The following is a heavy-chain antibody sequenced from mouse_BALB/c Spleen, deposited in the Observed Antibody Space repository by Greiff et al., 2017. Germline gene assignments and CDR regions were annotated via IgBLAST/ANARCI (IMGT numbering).Heavy chain of an antibody. J-gene: IGHJ3*01. D-gene: IGHD1-2*01. Sequence: EVMLVESGPGLVKPSQSLSLTCTVTGYSITSDYAWNWIRQFPGTKLEWMGYISYSGSTSYNPSLKSRISITRDTSKNQFCLQLNSVTTEDTATYYCARALSTATRFAYWGQGTLVTVSA. CDR1: GYSITSDYA. CDR3: ARALSTATRFAY. V-gene: IGHV3-2*02. CDR2: ISYSGST.